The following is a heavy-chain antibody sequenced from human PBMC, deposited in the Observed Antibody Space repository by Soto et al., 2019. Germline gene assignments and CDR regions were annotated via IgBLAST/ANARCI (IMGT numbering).Heavy chain of an antibody. V-gene: IGHV3-21*06. CDR1: VFTFSTYN. Sequence: VGSLRLSCASSVFTFSTYNMNCVRHSPGKWLEWVSSISYSDSFIFYADSVRGRFTISRDNAKNSLYLQMNSLRAEDTAVYYCARVGFYSLFVYFQDWGEG. J-gene: IGHJ1*01. CDR3: ARVGFYSLFVYFQD. CDR2: ISYSDSFI. D-gene: IGHD3-10*02.